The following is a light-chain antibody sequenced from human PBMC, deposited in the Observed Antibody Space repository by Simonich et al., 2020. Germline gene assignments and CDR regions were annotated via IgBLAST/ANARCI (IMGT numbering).Light chain of an antibody. CDR3: QQYYSTPFT. J-gene: IGKJ3*01. CDR2: WAS. Sequence: DIVMTQSPDSLAVSLGERAPINCKSSLSVLYSSNNKNYLAWYQQKPGQPPKLLIYWASTRESGVPDRFSGSGSGTDFTLTISSLQAEDVAVYYCQQYYSTPFTFGPGTKVDIK. CDR1: LSVLYSSNNKNY. V-gene: IGKV4-1*01.